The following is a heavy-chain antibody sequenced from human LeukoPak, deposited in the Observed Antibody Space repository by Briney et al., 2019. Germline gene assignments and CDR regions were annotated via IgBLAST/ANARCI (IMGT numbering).Heavy chain of an antibody. CDR1: GGSFSGYY. J-gene: IGHJ5*02. D-gene: IGHD3-10*01. CDR2: INHSGST. V-gene: IGHV4-34*01. CDR3: ARGLYGSGSYYMAPNWFDP. Sequence: SSETLSLTCAVYGGSFSGYYWCWIRQPPGKGLEWIGEINHSGSTNYNPSLKSRVTISVDTSKNQFSLKLSSVTAGDTAVYYCARGLYGSGSYYMAPNWFDPWGQGTLVTVSS.